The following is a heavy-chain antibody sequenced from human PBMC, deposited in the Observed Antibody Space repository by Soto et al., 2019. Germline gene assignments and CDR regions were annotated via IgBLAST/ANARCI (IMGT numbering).Heavy chain of an antibody. Sequence: GASVKVSCKASGYIFTNYDINWVRQATGQGLEWMGWMNPNSGHTDSAQKFQGRVTMTRNTSVNTAYMELSSLRSDDTAVYYCARGGFWSALRSRGWSDPWGQGTLVTVSS. J-gene: IGHJ5*02. D-gene: IGHD3-3*01. CDR3: ARGGFWSALRSRGWSDP. CDR2: MNPNSGHT. V-gene: IGHV1-8*01. CDR1: GYIFTNYD.